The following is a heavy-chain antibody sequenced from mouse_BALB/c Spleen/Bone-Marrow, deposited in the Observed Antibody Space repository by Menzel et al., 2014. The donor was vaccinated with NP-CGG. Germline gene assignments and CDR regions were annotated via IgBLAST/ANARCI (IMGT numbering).Heavy chain of an antibody. D-gene: IGHD1-1*01. V-gene: IGHV14-3*02. CDR3: AVYYYGRSLFAC. CDR1: GFNIKDNY. Sequence: EVRLQQYGAELEKPGASVKLSCTASGFNIKDNYMHWVKQRPEQGLEWIGRIEPANGNTKNDTKFQGQATIPADTTSNTAYLQLSSLSSEHPAVDYCAVYYYGRSLFACWGQGTLGTVSA. J-gene: IGHJ3*01. CDR2: IEPANGNT.